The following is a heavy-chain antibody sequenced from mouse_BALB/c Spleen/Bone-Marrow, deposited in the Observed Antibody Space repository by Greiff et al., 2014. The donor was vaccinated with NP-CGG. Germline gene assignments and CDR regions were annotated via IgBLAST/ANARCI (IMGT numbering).Heavy chain of an antibody. CDR3: TRIYYGYDGGYYYAMDY. CDR2: ISSGGSYT. V-gene: IGHV5-6-4*01. J-gene: IGHJ4*01. Sequence: EVQLVESGGGLVKPGGSLKLSCAASGFTFSSYAMSWVRQTPEKRLEWVATISSGGSYTYYPDSVKGRFTISRDSAKNTLYLQMSSLKSEDTAMYYCTRIYYGYDGGYYYAMDYWGQGTSVTVSS. D-gene: IGHD2-2*01. CDR1: GFTFSSYA.